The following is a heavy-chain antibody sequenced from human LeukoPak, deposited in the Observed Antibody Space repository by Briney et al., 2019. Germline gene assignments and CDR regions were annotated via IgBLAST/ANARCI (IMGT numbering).Heavy chain of an antibody. Sequence: ASLKVSCTASGYTFTAYYIHWVRQAPGQGLEWMAWIDPNSGDTWSAPLFQGRVTMTRDTSITTASMELTWLSSDDTAVYYCATGVATAFTYWGQGTLLTVSS. CDR1: GYTFTAYY. CDR3: ATGVATAFTY. J-gene: IGHJ4*02. CDR2: IDPNSGDT. D-gene: IGHD5-18*01. V-gene: IGHV1-2*02.